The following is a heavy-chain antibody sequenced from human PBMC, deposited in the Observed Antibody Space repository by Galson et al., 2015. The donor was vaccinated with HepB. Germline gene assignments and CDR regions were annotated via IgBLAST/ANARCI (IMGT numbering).Heavy chain of an antibody. CDR1: GFTFSTYG. V-gene: IGHV3-30*02. J-gene: IGHJ3*02. Sequence: SLRLSCAAPGFTFSTYGMHWVRQAPGKGLEWVAFIRYDGSNEYYAGSVKGRFTISRDNSKNTLYLQMNSLSAQDTAVYYCAKDGSLGSSWVDAFDIWGQGTMVTVSS. D-gene: IGHD6-13*01. CDR2: IRYDGSNE. CDR3: AKDGSLGSSWVDAFDI.